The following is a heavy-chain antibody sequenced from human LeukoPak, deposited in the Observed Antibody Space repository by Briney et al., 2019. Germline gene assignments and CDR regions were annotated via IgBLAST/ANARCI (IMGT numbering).Heavy chain of an antibody. J-gene: IGHJ4*02. CDR1: GFTFSSYG. V-gene: IGHV3-33*05. CDR3: ARDKVGGIASDH. Sequence: GGSLRLSCAASGFTFSSYGMHWVRQAPGKGLEWVTVISLDGINKHYGESVRGRFTISRDNSKNTLYLQMNSLRVDDTGIYYCARDKVGGIASDHWGQGTLVTVSS. D-gene: IGHD3-16*02. CDR2: ISLDGINK.